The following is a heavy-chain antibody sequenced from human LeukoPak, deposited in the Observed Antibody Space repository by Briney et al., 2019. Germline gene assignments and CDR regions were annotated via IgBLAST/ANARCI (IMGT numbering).Heavy chain of an antibody. J-gene: IGHJ5*02. CDR3: AKDPYLEWRRLFDP. V-gene: IGHV3-23*01. Sequence: GGSLRLSCAASGFTFSSYAMSWVRQAPGKWLEWVSAISGSGGSTYYADSVKGRFTISRDNSKNTLYLQMNSLRAEDTAVYYCAKDPYLEWRRLFDPWGQGTLVTVSS. CDR2: ISGSGGST. CDR1: GFTFSSYA. D-gene: IGHD3-3*01.